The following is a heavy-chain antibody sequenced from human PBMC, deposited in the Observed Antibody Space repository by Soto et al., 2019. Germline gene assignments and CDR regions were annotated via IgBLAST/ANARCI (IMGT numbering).Heavy chain of an antibody. CDR3: ARGTTTVTTFDY. D-gene: IGHD4-17*01. J-gene: IGHJ4*02. CDR1: GGSISSGGYS. Sequence: QLQLQESGSGLVKPSQTLSLTCAVSGGSISSGGYSWSWIRQPPGKGLECIGYIYHSGSTYYNPTLKRRVTRSVDRSKNQLSLKLSSVTAADTAVYYCARGTTTVTTFDYWGQGTLVTVSS. V-gene: IGHV4-30-2*01. CDR2: IYHSGST.